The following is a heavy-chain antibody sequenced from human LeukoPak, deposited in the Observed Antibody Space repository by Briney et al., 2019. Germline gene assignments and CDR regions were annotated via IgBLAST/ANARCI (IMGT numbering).Heavy chain of an antibody. D-gene: IGHD3-22*01. Sequence: GGSLSLSCAASGFTFDDYAMHWVRQAPGKGREWVSCISWNSGNIGYADSVKGRFTISRDNAKNSLYLQMNRLRAEDTALYYCAKGYYYDSNPIDYWGQGTLVTVSS. CDR1: GFTFDDYA. CDR2: ISWNSGNI. J-gene: IGHJ4*02. CDR3: AKGYYYDSNPIDY. V-gene: IGHV3-9*01.